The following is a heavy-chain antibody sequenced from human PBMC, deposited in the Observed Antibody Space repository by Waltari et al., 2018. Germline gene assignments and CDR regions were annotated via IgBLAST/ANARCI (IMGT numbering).Heavy chain of an antibody. Sequence: QVTLVESGGGVVQPGRSLRLSCAASGLTFSPYVVHWVRQAPGMGRGWLSVMSPDGGLSYYADSVKGRFTISRDNSRNTLFLQMNGLRPDDTAVYFCARDPLPGPPDFFDYWGQGTLVSVSS. V-gene: IGHV3-30*01. CDR2: MSPDGGLS. J-gene: IGHJ4*02. D-gene: IGHD1-1*01. CDR3: ARDPLPGPPDFFDY. CDR1: GLTFSPYV.